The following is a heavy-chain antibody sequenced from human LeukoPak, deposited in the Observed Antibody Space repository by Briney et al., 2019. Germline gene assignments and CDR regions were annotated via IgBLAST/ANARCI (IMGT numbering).Heavy chain of an antibody. CDR1: GFTFSSYS. CDR3: ARGGSSSIWFDP. V-gene: IGHV3-21*01. J-gene: IGHJ5*02. CDR2: ISSSSSYI. Sequence: GGSLRLSCAASGFTFSSYSMNWVRQAPGKGLEWVSSISSSSSYIYYADSVKGRFTISRDNAKDSLYLQMNSLRAEDTAVYYCARGGSSSIWFDPWGQGTLVTVSS. D-gene: IGHD6-6*01.